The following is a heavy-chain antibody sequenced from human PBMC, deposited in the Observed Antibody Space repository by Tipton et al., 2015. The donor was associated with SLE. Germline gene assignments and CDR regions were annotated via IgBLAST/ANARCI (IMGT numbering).Heavy chain of an antibody. CDR3: ARDYPTADDAFDI. J-gene: IGHJ3*02. Sequence: SLRLSCAASGFTVSSNYMSWVRQAPGKGLEWVSVIYSGGSTYYADSVKGRFTISRDNSKNTLYLQMNSLRAEDTAVYYCARDYPTADDAFDIWGQGTMVTVSS. CDR2: IYSGGST. CDR1: GFTVSSNY. V-gene: IGHV3-53*01.